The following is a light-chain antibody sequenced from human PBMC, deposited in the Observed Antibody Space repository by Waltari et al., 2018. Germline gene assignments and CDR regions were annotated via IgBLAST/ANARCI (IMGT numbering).Light chain of an antibody. CDR1: QSINSW. V-gene: IGKV1-5*03. J-gene: IGKJ4*01. CDR3: QQYENLPLT. CDR2: KAS. Sequence: DIQMTQFPSTLSASVGDRLTITCRASQSINSWLAWYQQKPGKAPKLLIYKASSLESGVPSRFSGSGSGTDFTFTISSLQPEDIATYYCQQYENLPLTFGGGTKVKIK.